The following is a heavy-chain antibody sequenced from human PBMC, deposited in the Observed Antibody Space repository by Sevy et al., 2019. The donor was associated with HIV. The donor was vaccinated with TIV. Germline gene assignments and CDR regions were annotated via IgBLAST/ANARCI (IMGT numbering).Heavy chain of an antibody. CDR1: GFTFITYT. CDR2: IGISSSYI. J-gene: IGHJ3*02. CDR3: ARANLDSSGSYDAFHI. D-gene: IGHD3-22*01. V-gene: IGHV3-21*01. Sequence: GGSLRLSCAASGFTFITYTMNWVRQAPGKGLEWVSSIGISSSYIYYADSVKGRFTISRDNAKNSLYLQMNSLRAEDMAVYYCARANLDSSGSYDAFHIWGQGTMVTVSS.